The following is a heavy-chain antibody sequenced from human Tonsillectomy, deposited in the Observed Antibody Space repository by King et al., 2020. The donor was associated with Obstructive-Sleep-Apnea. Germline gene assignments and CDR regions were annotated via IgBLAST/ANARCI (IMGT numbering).Heavy chain of an antibody. J-gene: IGHJ6*02. CDR1: GYTFTGYY. D-gene: IGHD1-1*01. Sequence: VQLVESGAEVKKPGASVKVSCKASGYTFTGYYIHWVRQAPGQGLEWRGWINPNSGGTNYAQKFQGWVTMTRDTSISTAYMELSRLRSDDTAVYYCARERLGGTGTTYYYYGMDVWGQGTTVTVSS. CDR3: ARERLGGTGTTYYYYGMDV. CDR2: INPNSGGT. V-gene: IGHV1-2*04.